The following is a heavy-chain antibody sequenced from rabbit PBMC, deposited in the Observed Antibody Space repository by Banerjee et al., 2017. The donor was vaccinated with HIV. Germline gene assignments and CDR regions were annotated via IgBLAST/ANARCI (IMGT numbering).Heavy chain of an antibody. CDR2: INTSTGNT. CDR3: ARDSPADGAPYNL. J-gene: IGHJ4*01. V-gene: IGHV1S45*01. D-gene: IGHD2-1*01. Sequence: QEQLEESGGDLVKPEGSLTLSCTASGFSFSNKYVMCWVRQAPGKGLEWIACINTSTGNTVYASWAKGRFTISKISSTTVTLQMTSLTAADTATYFCARDSPADGAPYNLWGPGTLVTVS. CDR1: GFSFSNKYV.